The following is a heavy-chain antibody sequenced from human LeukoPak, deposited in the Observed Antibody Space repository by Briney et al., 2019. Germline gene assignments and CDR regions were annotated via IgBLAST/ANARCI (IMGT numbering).Heavy chain of an antibody. CDR2: IFYSGST. V-gene: IGHV4-39*01. Sequence: SETLSLTCTVSGDSISTSSYYWGWIRQPPGKGLEWIGSIFYSGSTYYNLSLKSRVTISVDTSKNQFSLKLTSVTAADRAVYYCARRPSRIGTTGPPDYYFDYWGQGTLVTVSS. J-gene: IGHJ4*02. CDR3: ARRPSRIGTTGPPDYYFDY. D-gene: IGHD6-13*01. CDR1: GDSISTSSYY.